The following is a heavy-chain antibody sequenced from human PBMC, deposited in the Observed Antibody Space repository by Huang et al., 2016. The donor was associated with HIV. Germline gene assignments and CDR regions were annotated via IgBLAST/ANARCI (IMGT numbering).Heavy chain of an antibody. CDR1: GDTLIELS. D-gene: IGHD3-3*01. CDR3: ASSDLWSGYFTY. J-gene: IGHJ4*02. Sequence: QVQLIQSGAEVRKPGASVQVSCKVSGDTLIELSMPWVRQTAEEGLEGMGGFDPEEGKTIYAQKFQGRLSMTEDTSTDTAYMQLSSLRPEDSAVYFCASSDLWSGYFTYWGQGALVTVSS. V-gene: IGHV1-24*01. CDR2: FDPEEGKT.